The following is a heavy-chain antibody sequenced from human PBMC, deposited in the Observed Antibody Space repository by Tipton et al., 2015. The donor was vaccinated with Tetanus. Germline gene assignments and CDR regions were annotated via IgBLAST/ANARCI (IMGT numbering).Heavy chain of an antibody. CDR3: ARDRGYSSRRLGSFYCGMDV. CDR1: GFLFRSHG. V-gene: IGHV3-30*03. J-gene: IGHJ6*02. Sequence: SLRLSCAVSGFLFRSHGMHWVRQAPGSGLEWVAATSYDGSDKFYVDSVKGRFTISRDNSKNTLYLQMNSLRPDDTAIYFCARDRGYSSRRLGSFYCGMDVWGQGTTVTVSS. CDR2: TSYDGSDK. D-gene: IGHD6-13*01.